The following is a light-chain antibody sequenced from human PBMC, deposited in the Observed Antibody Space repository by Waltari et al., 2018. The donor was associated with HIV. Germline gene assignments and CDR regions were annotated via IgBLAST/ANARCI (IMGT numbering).Light chain of an antibody. CDR3: QQYSSSLTWT. CDR2: GAS. CDR1: QSVSSSY. J-gene: IGKJ1*01. Sequence: EIVLTQSPGILSLSPGERATLSCRASQSVSSSYLAWYQQKPGQAPRLLIYGASSRATGFPDRFSGSGSGTDFTLTISRLEPEDFAVYYCQQYSSSLTWTFGQGTKVEIK. V-gene: IGKV3-20*01.